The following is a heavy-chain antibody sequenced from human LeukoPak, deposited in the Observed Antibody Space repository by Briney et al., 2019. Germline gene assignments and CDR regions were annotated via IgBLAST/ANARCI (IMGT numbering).Heavy chain of an antibody. J-gene: IGHJ4*02. Sequence: PGGSLRLSCVASGFTFSSSCMDWVRQVPGKGLEWVSNIREDGRETYYVDSARGRFTISRDNAKNSLYLQMDRLRVEDTAIYYCTKSLDYWGQGTLVTVPS. CDR1: GFTFSSSC. CDR3: TKSLDY. CDR2: IREDGRET. V-gene: IGHV3-7*01.